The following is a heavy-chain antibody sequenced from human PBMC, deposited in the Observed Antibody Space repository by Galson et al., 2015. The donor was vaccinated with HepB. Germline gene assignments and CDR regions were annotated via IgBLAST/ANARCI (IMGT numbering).Heavy chain of an antibody. V-gene: IGHV1-3*01. CDR2: MNAATGNT. Sequence: VRQAPGQSLEWMGWMNAATGNTQYSQKFQGRVTLTRDTSASTGYMELSSLRSEDTAVYYCARRNENSASCSSASCYVIDYWGQGTLVTVSS. D-gene: IGHD2-2*01. J-gene: IGHJ4*02. CDR3: ARRNENSASCSSASCYVIDY.